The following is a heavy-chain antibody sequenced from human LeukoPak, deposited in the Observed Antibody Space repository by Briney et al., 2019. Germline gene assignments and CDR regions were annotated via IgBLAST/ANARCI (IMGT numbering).Heavy chain of an antibody. CDR3: AKDRSRHFDY. Sequence: GGSQRLSCAASGFTFSNYVMSWVRQAPGKGLEWVSAISGSGGSTYYADSVKGRFTISRDNSKNTLYLQMNSLRAEDTAVYYCAKDRSRHFDYWGQGTLVTVSS. V-gene: IGHV3-23*01. D-gene: IGHD2-2*01. J-gene: IGHJ4*02. CDR1: GFTFSNYV. CDR2: ISGSGGST.